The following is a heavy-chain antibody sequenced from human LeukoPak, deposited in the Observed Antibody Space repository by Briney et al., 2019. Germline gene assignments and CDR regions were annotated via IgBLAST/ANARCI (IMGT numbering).Heavy chain of an antibody. V-gene: IGHV4-59*08. J-gene: IGHJ6*02. CDR3: ARLQIVGATTRLFYGMDV. D-gene: IGHD1-26*01. Sequence: SETLSLTCTVSGGSISSYYWSWIRQPPGKRLEWIGYIYYSGSTNYNPSLKSRVTISVDTSKNQFSLKLSSVTAADTAVYYCARLQIVGATTRLFYGMDVWGQGTTGTVSS. CDR1: GGSISSYY. CDR2: IYYSGST.